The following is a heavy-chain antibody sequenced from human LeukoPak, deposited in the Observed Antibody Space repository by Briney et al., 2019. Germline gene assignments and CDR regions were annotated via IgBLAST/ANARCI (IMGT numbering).Heavy chain of an antibody. CDR2: IYNSGTT. D-gene: IGHD1-26*01. Sequence: SETLSLTCTVSGGSFSSYYWTWIRQPAGKGLEWIGRIYNSGTTNYSPSLESRVTMSLDTSKNRFSLSLCSVTAADTAVYYCARDRLGATGLWRIDVWGRGTLVTVSS. V-gene: IGHV4-4*07. J-gene: IGHJ2*01. CDR1: GGSFSSYY. CDR3: ARDRLGATGLWRIDV.